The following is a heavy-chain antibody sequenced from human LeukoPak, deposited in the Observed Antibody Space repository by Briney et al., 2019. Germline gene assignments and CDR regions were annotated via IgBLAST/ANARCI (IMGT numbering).Heavy chain of an antibody. V-gene: IGHV3-74*01. CDR1: GFTFSRFW. J-gene: IGHJ4*02. CDR3: ARRQSASTPPDY. Sequence: GGSLRLSCAASGFTFSRFWMHWVRQPPGKGLVWVSVISGSGGDTYYADSVKGRFTISRDNSKNTLYLQMNSLRAEDTAVYYCARRQSASTPPDYWGQGTLVTVSS. CDR2: ISGSGGDT. D-gene: IGHD3-16*01.